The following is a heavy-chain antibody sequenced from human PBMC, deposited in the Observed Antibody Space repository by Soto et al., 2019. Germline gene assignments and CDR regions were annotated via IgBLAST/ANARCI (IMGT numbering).Heavy chain of an antibody. J-gene: IGHJ6*02. Sequence: HPGGSLRLSCAASGFTFSSYGMHWVRQAPGKGLEWVAVIWYDGSNKYYADSVKGRFTISRDNSKNTLYLQMNSLRAEDTAVYYCARDPPGAYCSSTSCYSYYYGMDVWGQGTTVTVSS. CDR2: IWYDGSNK. D-gene: IGHD2-2*01. CDR3: ARDPPGAYCSSTSCYSYYYGMDV. V-gene: IGHV3-33*01. CDR1: GFTFSSYG.